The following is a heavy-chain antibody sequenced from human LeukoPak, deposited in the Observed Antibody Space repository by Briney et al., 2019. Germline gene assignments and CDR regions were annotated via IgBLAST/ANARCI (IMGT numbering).Heavy chain of an antibody. CDR2: ISGGGEHT. V-gene: IGHV3-23*01. D-gene: IGHD6-13*01. J-gene: IGHJ4*02. Sequence: GGSLRLSCAASGFTFSSYAMHWVSQAPGKGLEWVADISGGGEHTFYADSVKGRFTISRDNSKDTLHLQMSILRPEDTALYYCASGPYSSSYFASWGQGTMVTVSS. CDR1: GFTFSSYA. CDR3: ASGPYSSSYFAS.